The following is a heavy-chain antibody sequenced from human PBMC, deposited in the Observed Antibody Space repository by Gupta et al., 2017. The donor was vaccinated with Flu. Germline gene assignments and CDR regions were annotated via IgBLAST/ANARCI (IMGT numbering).Heavy chain of an antibody. CDR1: GFPFSSYA. J-gene: IGHJ4*02. D-gene: IGHD4-17*01. Sequence: EVQLLESGGGLVQPGVSLRLSCAASGFPFSSYALSWVRQAPGKGLEWVSAISGSAGNTYYADSVKGRFTISRDNSKGTLYLQVNSLRAEDTAVYYCAKHTVTNYFDSWGQGTLVTVSS. CDR3: AKHTVTNYFDS. V-gene: IGHV3-23*01. CDR2: ISGSAGNT.